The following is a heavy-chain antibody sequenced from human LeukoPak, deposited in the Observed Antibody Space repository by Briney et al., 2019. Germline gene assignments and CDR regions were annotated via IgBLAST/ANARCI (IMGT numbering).Heavy chain of an antibody. CDR1: GYTFTTYY. CDR2: ISPSGGST. Sequence: GASVKVSCKASGYTFTTYYMHWVRQAPGQGLEWMGIISPSGGSTTYAQKFQGRVTMTRDMSTSTVYVELSSLRSEDTAVYYCARGNSLNARFDQWGQGTLVTVSS. V-gene: IGHV1-46*01. CDR3: ARGNSLNARFDQ. D-gene: IGHD4-23*01. J-gene: IGHJ4*02.